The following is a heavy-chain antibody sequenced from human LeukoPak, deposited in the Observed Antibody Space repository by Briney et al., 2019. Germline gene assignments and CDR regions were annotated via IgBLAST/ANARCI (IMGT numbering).Heavy chain of an antibody. V-gene: IGHV4-39*07. CDR3: AKSNGYGLVDI. J-gene: IGHJ3*02. CDR2: IFYSGST. CDR1: GFTFGSYG. Sequence: SGGSLRLSCAASGFTFGSYGMHWVRQPPGKGLEWIGNIFYSGSTYYSPSLRSRVTISLDTSRNQFSLKLNSVTAADTAVYYCAKSNGYGLVDIWGQGTMVTVSS. D-gene: IGHD3-10*01.